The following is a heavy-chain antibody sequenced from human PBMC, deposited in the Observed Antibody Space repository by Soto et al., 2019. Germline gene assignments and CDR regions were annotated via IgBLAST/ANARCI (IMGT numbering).Heavy chain of an antibody. CDR3: AKCISLRFSPPGMDV. CDR1: GVTFSSYA. J-gene: IGHJ6*02. V-gene: IGHV3-23*01. CDR2: ISGSGGST. D-gene: IGHD3-3*01. Sequence: EVQLLESGGGLVQPGGSLRLSCAASGVTFSSYAMSWVRQAPGKGLEWVSAISGSGGSTYYADSVKGRFTISRDNSKNPLYLQMNSMRAEDTAVYYCAKCISLRFSPPGMDVWGQGTTVTVSS.